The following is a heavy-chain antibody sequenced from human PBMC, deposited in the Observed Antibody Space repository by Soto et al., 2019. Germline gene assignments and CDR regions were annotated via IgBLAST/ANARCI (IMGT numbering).Heavy chain of an antibody. V-gene: IGHV3-7*01. CDR1: GFPFMTYW. D-gene: IGHD6-25*01. CDR2: MKEEATEK. CDR3: AGGGVYDSGRYHY. J-gene: IGHJ4*02. Sequence: GGSLRLSCEASGFPFMTYWMSWVRQAPGKGLEWVAHMKEEATEKYLDSVKGRFIISRDNAKNSLYLQMNSLRGDDTAVYYCAGGGVYDSGRYHYWGQGTLVTVSS.